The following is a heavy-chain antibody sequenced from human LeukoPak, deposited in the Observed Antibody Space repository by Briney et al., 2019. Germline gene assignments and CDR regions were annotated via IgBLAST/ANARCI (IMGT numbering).Heavy chain of an antibody. CDR2: IYYSGST. Sequence: SETLSLTCTVSGGSISSYYWSWIRQPPGKGLEWIGYIYYSGSTNYNPSLKSRVTISVDTSKNQFSLKLSSVTAAGTAVYYCARRFGGSYYDYWGQGTLVTVSS. CDR1: GGSISSYY. V-gene: IGHV4-59*01. CDR3: ARRFGGSYYDY. D-gene: IGHD1-26*01. J-gene: IGHJ4*02.